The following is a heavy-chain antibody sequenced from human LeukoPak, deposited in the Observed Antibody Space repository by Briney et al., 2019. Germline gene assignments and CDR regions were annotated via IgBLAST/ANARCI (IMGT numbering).Heavy chain of an antibody. Sequence: PSETLSLTCTVSGGSISSYYWSWIRQPPGKGLELMGYIYYSGSTNYNPSLKSRVTISVDTSKNQFSLKLSSVTAADTAVYYCARAAVVVPAAIVWFDPWGQGTLVTVSS. J-gene: IGHJ5*02. CDR3: ARAAVVVPAAIVWFDP. CDR1: GGSISSYY. V-gene: IGHV4-59*01. CDR2: IYYSGST. D-gene: IGHD2-2*02.